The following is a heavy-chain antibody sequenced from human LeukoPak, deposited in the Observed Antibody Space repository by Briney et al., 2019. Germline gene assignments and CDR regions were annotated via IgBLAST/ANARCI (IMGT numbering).Heavy chain of an antibody. CDR1: GFTFSSYW. CDR3: AREQIFGVVKNDAFDI. Sequence: PGGSLRLSCAASGFTFSSYWMSWVRQAPGKGLEWVANIKQDGSEKYYVDSVKGRFTISRDNAKNSLYLQMNSLRAEDTAVYYCAREQIFGVVKNDAFDIWGQGTMVTVSS. J-gene: IGHJ3*02. CDR2: IKQDGSEK. V-gene: IGHV3-7*01. D-gene: IGHD3-3*01.